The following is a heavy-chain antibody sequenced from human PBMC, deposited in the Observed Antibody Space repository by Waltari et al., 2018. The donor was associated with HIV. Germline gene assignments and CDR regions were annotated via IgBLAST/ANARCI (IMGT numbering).Heavy chain of an antibody. CDR3: ARHSLSFTWNRDLMWFDP. D-gene: IGHD1-1*01. V-gene: IGHV3-7*01. J-gene: IGHJ5*02. CDR2: IKQDGSEK. CDR1: GFTFIDYW. Sequence: EVQLVESGGDLVQPGGSLRLSCAASGFTFIDYWMSWVRQAPGKGLEWVANIKQDGSEKYYVDSVKGRFTISRDNAKNSLYLQMNSLRAEDTAVYYCARHSLSFTWNRDLMWFDPWGQGTLVTVSS.